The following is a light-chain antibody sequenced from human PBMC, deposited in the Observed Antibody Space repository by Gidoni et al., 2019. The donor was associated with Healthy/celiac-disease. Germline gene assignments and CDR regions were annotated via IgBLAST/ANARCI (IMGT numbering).Light chain of an antibody. CDR3: AAWDDSLNGRYV. CDR1: SSNIGSNT. V-gene: IGLV1-44*01. Sequence: QSVLTQPPSASGTPGQRVTISCSRSSSNIGSNTVNWYQQLPGTAPKHLIYSNNQRPPGVPDRFSGSKSGTSASLAISGLQSEDEADYYCAAWDDSLNGRYVFGTGTKVTVL. J-gene: IGLJ1*01. CDR2: SNN.